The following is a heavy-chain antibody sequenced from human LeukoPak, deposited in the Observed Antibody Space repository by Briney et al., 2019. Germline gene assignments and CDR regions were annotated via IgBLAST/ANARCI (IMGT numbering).Heavy chain of an antibody. D-gene: IGHD6-19*01. V-gene: IGHV3-7*01. J-gene: IGHJ6*03. CDR3: ARDSYSSGWPHIYYYYYMDV. Sequence: PGGSLRLSCAASGFTFTTYWMSWVRQLPGKGLEWVANINQDGTEKYYVDSVKGRFTISRDNAKNSLDLQMNSLRAEDTAVYYCARDSYSSGWPHIYYYYYMDVWGKGTTVTVSS. CDR2: INQDGTEK. CDR1: GFTFTTYW.